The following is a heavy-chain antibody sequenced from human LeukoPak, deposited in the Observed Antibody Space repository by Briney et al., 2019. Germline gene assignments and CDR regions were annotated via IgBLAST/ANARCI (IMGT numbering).Heavy chain of an antibody. J-gene: IGHJ3*02. CDR2: IYYSGSA. CDR3: AREIAVAGIDI. D-gene: IGHD6-19*01. CDR1: GGSISSYY. Sequence: SETLSLTCTVSGGSISSYYWSWIRQPPGKGLEWIGYIYYSGSANYNPSLKSRVTISVDTSKNQFSLKLSSVTAADTAVYYCAREIAVAGIDIWGQGTMVTVSS. V-gene: IGHV4-59*01.